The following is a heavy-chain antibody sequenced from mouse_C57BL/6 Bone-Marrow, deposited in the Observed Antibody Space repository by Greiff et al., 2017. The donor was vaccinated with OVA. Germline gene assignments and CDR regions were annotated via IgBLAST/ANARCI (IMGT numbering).Heavy chain of an antibody. D-gene: IGHD4-1*01. CDR2: ISYDGSN. V-gene: IGHV3-6*01. CDR3: ARDAGTFRYFDV. J-gene: IGHJ1*03. CDR1: GYSITSGYY. Sequence: EVKFEESGPGLVKPSQSLSLTCSVTGYSITSGYYWNWIRQFPGNKLEWMGYISYDGSNNYNPSLKNRISITRDTSKNQFFLKLNSVTTEDTATYYCARDAGTFRYFDVWGTGTTVTVSS.